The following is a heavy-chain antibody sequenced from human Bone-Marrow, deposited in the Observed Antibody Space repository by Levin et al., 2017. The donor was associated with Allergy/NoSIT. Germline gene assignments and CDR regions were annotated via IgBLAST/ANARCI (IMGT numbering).Heavy chain of an antibody. CDR3: ARLAVAGTGSFDF. Sequence: PGGSLRLSCAASGFSFSSYSMNWVRQAPGKGLEWISYVSSGSTTKYYADSVRGRFIISRDNARNSLYLQMSSLRAEDTAVYYCARLAVAGTGSFDFWGQGTLVPVSS. CDR1: GFSFSSYS. V-gene: IGHV3-48*01. D-gene: IGHD6-19*01. CDR2: VSSGSTTK. J-gene: IGHJ4*02.